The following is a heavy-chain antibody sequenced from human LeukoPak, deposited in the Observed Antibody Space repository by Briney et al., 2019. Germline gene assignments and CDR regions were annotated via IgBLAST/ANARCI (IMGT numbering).Heavy chain of an antibody. Sequence: VKVSCKASGGTFSSYAISWVRQAPGQGLEWMGGIIPIFGTANYAQKFQGRVTITTDESTSTAYMELSSLRSEDTAVYYCASAPLDYYDSSGSYDRWGQGTLVTVSS. J-gene: IGHJ4*02. CDR2: IIPIFGTA. CDR1: GGTFSSYA. V-gene: IGHV1-69*13. D-gene: IGHD3-22*01. CDR3: ASAPLDYYDSSGSYDR.